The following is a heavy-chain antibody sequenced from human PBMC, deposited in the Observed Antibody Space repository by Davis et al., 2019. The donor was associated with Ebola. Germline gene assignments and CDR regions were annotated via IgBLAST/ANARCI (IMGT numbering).Heavy chain of an antibody. D-gene: IGHD1-26*01. Sequence: LSLTCAASGFTFSNAWMSWVRQAPGKGLEWVGRIKSKTDGGTTDYAAPVKGRFTISRDDSKNTLYLQMNSLKTEDTAVYYCTSYRVGSYFYFDYWGQGTLVTVSS. J-gene: IGHJ4*02. CDR2: IKSKTDGGTT. CDR3: TSYRVGSYFYFDY. V-gene: IGHV3-15*01. CDR1: GFTFSNAW.